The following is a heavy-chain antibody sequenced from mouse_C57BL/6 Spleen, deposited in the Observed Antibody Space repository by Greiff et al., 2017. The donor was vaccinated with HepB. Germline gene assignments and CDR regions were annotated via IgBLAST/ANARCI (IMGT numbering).Heavy chain of an antibody. CDR2: IDPETGGT. V-gene: IGHV1-15*01. Sequence: QVHVKQPGAELVRPGASVTLSCKASGYTFTDYEMHWVKQTPVHGLEWIGAIDPETGGTAYNQKFKGKAILTADKSSSTAYMELRSLTSEDSAVYYCTRSTMVTYYYAMDYWGQGTSVTVSS. CDR3: TRSTMVTYYYAMDY. CDR1: GYTFTDYE. D-gene: IGHD2-2*01. J-gene: IGHJ4*01.